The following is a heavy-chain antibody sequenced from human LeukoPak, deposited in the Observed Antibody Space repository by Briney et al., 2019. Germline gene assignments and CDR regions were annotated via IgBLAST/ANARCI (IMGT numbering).Heavy chain of an antibody. CDR2: ISYDGSNK. CDR1: GFTFSSYG. Sequence: GGSLRLSCAASGFTFSSYGMHWVRQAPGKGLEWVAVISYDGSNKYYADSVKGRFTISRDNSKNTLYLQMNSLRAEDTAVYYCAKGGSTYYDFWSGYFDYWGQGTLVTVSS. V-gene: IGHV3-30*18. J-gene: IGHJ4*02. CDR3: AKGGSTYYDFWSGYFDY. D-gene: IGHD3-3*01.